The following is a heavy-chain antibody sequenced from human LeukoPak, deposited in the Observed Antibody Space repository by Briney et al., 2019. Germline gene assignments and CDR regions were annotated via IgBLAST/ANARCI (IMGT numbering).Heavy chain of an antibody. V-gene: IGHV3-30*02. CDR1: GFTFSSYG. D-gene: IGHD2-21*02. CDR3: AKDRLLT. J-gene: IGHJ4*02. CDR2: IRYDGSNK. Sequence: GGSLRLSCAASGFTFSSYGMHWVRQAPGKGLEWVAFIRYDGSNKYYADSVKGRFTISRDNSKNTLYLQMNSLRAEDTAVYYCAKDRLLTGAQGALVTVSS.